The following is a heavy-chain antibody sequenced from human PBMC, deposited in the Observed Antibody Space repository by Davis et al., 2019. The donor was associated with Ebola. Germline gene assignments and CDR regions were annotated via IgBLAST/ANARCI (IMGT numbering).Heavy chain of an antibody. J-gene: IGHJ4*02. CDR3: AREGQQLGVSEY. D-gene: IGHD6-13*01. V-gene: IGHV1-18*04. CDR2: ISPFTHNT. Sequence: AASVKVSCKASGYVFIRNDISWFRQAPGQGLEWMGWISPFTHNTHSAQKFQGRITMTTDGSTNTVFIDLTSLRSDDTAVYYCAREGQQLGVSEYWGQGTLVTVSS. CDR1: GYVFIRND.